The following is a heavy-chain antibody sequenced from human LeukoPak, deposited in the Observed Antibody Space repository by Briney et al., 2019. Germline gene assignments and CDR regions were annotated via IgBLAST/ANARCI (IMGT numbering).Heavy chain of an antibody. D-gene: IGHD1-26*01. CDR1: GFTFSSYE. CDR2: ISSSGSTI. V-gene: IGHV3-48*03. CDR3: ARDPTSSWETAFDI. Sequence: GGSLRLSCAASGFTFSSYEMNWVRQAPGKGLEWVSYISSSGSTIYYADSVKGRFISSRDNTKNSLYLQMNSLRAEDTAVYYCARDPTSSWETAFDIWGQGTMVTVSS. J-gene: IGHJ3*02.